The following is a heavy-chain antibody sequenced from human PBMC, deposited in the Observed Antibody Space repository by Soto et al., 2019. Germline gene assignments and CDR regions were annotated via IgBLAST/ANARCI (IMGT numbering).Heavy chain of an antibody. V-gene: IGHV4-39*01. J-gene: IGHJ4*02. D-gene: IGHD1-26*01. CDR2: IYYSGST. CDR3: ATTGSWKAEVDFDY. CDR1: GGSIRSSSYY. Sequence: PSETLSLTCTVSGGSIRSSSYYWGWIRQPPGKGLEWIGSIYYSGSTYYNPSLKSRVTISVDTSKNQFSLKLSSVTAADTAVYYCATTGSWKAEVDFDYWGQGTLVTAPQ.